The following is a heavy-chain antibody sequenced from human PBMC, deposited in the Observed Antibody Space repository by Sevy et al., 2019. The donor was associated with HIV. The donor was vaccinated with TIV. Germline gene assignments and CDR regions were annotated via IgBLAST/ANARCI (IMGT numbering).Heavy chain of an antibody. D-gene: IGHD2-8*01. J-gene: IGHJ4*02. CDR1: GFTFSKYS. CDR2: FSFGCGEI. Sequence: GGSLRLSCAASGFTFSKYSMSWVRQPPGKGLEWVSTFSFGCGEINYADSVKGRFTISKDNSKSSGYLKMNNLSPEDTAVYYCAREGCTKPHDYWGQGTLVTVSS. CDR3: AREGCTKPHDY. V-gene: IGHV3-23*01.